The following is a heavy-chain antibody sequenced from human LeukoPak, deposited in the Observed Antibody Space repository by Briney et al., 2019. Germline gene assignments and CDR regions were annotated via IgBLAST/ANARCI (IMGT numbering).Heavy chain of an antibody. CDR2: IDWDDDK. D-gene: IGHD1-26*01. V-gene: IGHV2-70*04. Sequence: SGPALVKPTQTLTQTCTFSGFSLSTSGMRVSWIRQPPGKALEWLAGIDWDDDKFYSTSLKTRLTISKDTSKNQVVLTMTNMDPVDTATYYCARLNSGTYLDYWGQGTLVTVSS. CDR3: ARLNSGTYLDY. J-gene: IGHJ4*02. CDR1: GFSLSTSGMR.